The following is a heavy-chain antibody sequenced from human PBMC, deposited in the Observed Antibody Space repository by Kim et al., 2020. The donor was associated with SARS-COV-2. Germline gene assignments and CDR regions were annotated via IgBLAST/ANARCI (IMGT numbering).Heavy chain of an antibody. CDR2: T. CDR3: ARYRPLRYFDE. V-gene: IGHV1-8*01. D-gene: IGHD3-9*01. J-gene: IGHJ4*02. Sequence: TGYAQECQGRVTMTRNTSISTAYMELSSLRSEYTAVYYCARYRPLRYFDEWGQGTLVTVSS.